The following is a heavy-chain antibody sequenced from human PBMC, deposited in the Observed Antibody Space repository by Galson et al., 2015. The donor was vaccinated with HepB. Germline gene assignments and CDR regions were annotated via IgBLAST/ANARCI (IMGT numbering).Heavy chain of an antibody. CDR2: IRCDGSNK. D-gene: IGHD5-18*01. CDR3: AKEPHSYGYFGYYYYGMDD. J-gene: IGHJ6*02. V-gene: IGHV3-30*18. CDR1: GFTFSIYC. Sequence: SLRLSCAASGFTFSIYCMRWVRQAPGKGLEWVAVIRCDGSNKYYADSVKGRFTISRDNSKNTLYLQMNSLRAEDTAVYYCAKEPHSYGYFGYYYYGMDDWGQGTTVTVSS.